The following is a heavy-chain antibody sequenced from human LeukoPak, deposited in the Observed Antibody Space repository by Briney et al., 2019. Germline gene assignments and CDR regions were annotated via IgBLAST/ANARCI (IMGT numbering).Heavy chain of an antibody. D-gene: IGHD1-1*01. J-gene: IGHJ5*02. CDR1: DGSFSSFS. CDR2: IQLSGNT. V-gene: IGHV4-4*09. Sequence: SETLSLTCTVSDGSFSSFSWSWSRQPAGKGLEWIGYIQLSGNTNYNPALKSRVSISLDTSKNQFSLHLSSVTAADTAVYYCARLIRAWNDHFDPWGQGTLVTVFS. CDR3: ARLIRAWNDHFDP.